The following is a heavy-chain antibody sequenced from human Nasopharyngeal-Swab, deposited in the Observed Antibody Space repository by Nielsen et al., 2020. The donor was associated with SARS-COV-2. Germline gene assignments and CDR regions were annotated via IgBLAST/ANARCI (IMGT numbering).Heavy chain of an antibody. CDR2: IYYSGST. CDR1: GGSISSSSYY. V-gene: IGHV4-39*01. J-gene: IGHJ3*02. CDR3: ARPRIVGATTDAFDI. D-gene: IGHD1-26*01. Sequence: SETLSLTCTVSGGSISSSSYYWGWIRQPPGKGLEWIGSIYYSGSTYYNPSLKSRVTISVDTSKNQFSLQLSSVTAADTAVYYCARPRIVGATTDAFDIWGQGTMVTVSS.